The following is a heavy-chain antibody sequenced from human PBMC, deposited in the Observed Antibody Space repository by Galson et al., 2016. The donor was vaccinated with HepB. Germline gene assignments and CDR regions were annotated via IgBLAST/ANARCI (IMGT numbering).Heavy chain of an antibody. J-gene: IGHJ4*02. CDR3: ARDGNYDIAFDS. D-gene: IGHD3-9*01. V-gene: IGHV4-39*07. CDR1: GGSISDSNYC. CDR2: TYYSGST. Sequence: SETLSLTCAVSGGSISDSNYCWGWIRQPPGKGLEWVGITYYSGSTYYNPSLKSRVTISIDTSKNQFYLKLNSMTAADTAVYYCARDGNYDIAFDSWGQGALVTVSS.